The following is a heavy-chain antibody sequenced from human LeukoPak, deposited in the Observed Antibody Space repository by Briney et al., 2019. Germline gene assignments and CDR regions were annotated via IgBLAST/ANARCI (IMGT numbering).Heavy chain of an antibody. CDR2: ISSSSSYI. CDR1: GFTFSSYS. CDR3: ARGGHSSSWDLDY. J-gene: IGHJ4*02. V-gene: IGHV3-21*01. D-gene: IGHD6-13*01. Sequence: GGSLRLSCAASGFTFSSYSMNWVRQAPGKGLEWVSSISSSSSYICYADSVKGRFTISRDNAKNSLYLQMNSLRAEDTAVYYCARGGHSSSWDLDYWGQGTLVIVSS.